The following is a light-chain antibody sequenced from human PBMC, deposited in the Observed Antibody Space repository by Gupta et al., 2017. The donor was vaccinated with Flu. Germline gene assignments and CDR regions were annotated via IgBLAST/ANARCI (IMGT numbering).Light chain of an antibody. CDR3: SSYTTNTTWV. CDR2: GNS. J-gene: IGLJ1*01. V-gene: IGLV2-14*04. CDR1: SDSVTYIY. Sequence: SDSVTYIYASWYQQKPGQAPRLIVYGNSNRLSGVSNRFSGSNSGNTASLTISGVQAEDEADYYCSSYTTNTTWVFGGGTKVTVL.